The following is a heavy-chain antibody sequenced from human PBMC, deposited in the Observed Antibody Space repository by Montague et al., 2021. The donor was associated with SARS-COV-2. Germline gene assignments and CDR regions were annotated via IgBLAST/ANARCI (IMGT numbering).Heavy chain of an antibody. J-gene: IGHJ4*02. CDR1: GDSVSSTTYY. V-gene: IGHV4-39*07. CDR3: ARVGGERTFYY. Sequence: SETLSLTCTVSGDSVSSTTYYWAWIRQPPGKGLEYIGTIYYSGGSYYNPSLKSRVAMSVDTSKNQFSLKLDSVTAADTAVYYCARVGGERTFYYWGQGILVTVSS. D-gene: IGHD3-10*01. CDR2: IYYSGGS.